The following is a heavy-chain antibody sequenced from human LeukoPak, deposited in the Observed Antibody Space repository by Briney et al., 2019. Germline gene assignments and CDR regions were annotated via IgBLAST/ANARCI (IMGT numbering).Heavy chain of an antibody. J-gene: IGHJ5*02. CDR2: FSGTA. V-gene: IGHV4-39*01. Sequence: SETLSLTCTVYGGSVSSNSYSWGWIRQPPGKGLEWIGSFSGTAYYNPSLKSRVTVSVDKSKNQLSLSLTSAAAADTALYYSARHSRSTNWFDTWGQGILVTVSS. CDR3: ARHSRSTNWFDT. CDR1: GGSVSSNSYS.